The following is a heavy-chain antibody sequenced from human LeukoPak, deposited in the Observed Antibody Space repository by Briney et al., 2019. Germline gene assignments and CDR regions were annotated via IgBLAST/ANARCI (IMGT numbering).Heavy chain of an antibody. J-gene: IGHJ6*02. CDR1: GFTFSSYE. V-gene: IGHV3-48*03. D-gene: IGHD2/OR15-2a*01. CDR3: ARAFPYYYYGMDV. Sequence: GGSLRLSCAASGFTFSSYEMNWVRQAPGKGLEWVSYFSSSGSTIYYADSVKGRFTISRDNAKNSLYLQMNSLRAEDTAVYYCARAFPYYYYGMDVWGQGTTVTVSS. CDR2: FSSSGSTI.